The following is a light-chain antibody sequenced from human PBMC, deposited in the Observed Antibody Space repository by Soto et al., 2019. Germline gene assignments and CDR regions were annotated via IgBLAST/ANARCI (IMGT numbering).Light chain of an antibody. J-gene: IGKJ5*01. CDR2: GAY. CDR1: QTINNN. V-gene: IGKV3-15*01. CDR3: KQYNSWPIT. Sequence: VMTQAPATLSVSPGERATLSCRASQTINNNVAWYQLKDGQVPRLLIYGAYTRAAGIQARFSGSGSGTEFTLTISSLQSEDFAVYYCKQYNSWPITFGQGTRLEIK.